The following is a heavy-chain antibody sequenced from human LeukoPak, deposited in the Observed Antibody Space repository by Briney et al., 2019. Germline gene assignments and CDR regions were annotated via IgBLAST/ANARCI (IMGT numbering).Heavy chain of an antibody. CDR2: ISGSGGST. V-gene: IGHV3-23*01. Sequence: LPGGSLRLSCAASGFTFSSYAMSWVRQAPGKGLEWVSAISGSGGSTYYADSVKGRFTISRDNSKNTLYLQMNSLRAEDTAVYYCARASNYHDSSGYWAPGPSVPNAFDIWGQGTMVTVSS. CDR3: ARASNYHDSSGYWAPGPSVPNAFDI. CDR1: GFTFSSYA. J-gene: IGHJ3*02. D-gene: IGHD3-22*01.